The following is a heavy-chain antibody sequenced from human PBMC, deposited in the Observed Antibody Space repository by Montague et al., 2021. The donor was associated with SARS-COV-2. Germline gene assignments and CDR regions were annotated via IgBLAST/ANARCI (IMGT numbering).Heavy chain of an antibody. D-gene: IGHD2-2*01. CDR3: AAQSSGGYCSSSSCYVWFDP. CDR1: SGSISSSSYY. CDR2: IHYSGST. J-gene: IGHJ5*02. V-gene: IGHV4-39*01. Sequence: SETLSLTCTVSSGSISSSSYYWGWIRQPPGKGLEWIGSIHYSGSTHYNPSLKSRVTISVDTSKKHFSLKLSSVTAADTAVYFCAAQSSGGYCSSSSCYVWFDPWGQGTPVTVSS.